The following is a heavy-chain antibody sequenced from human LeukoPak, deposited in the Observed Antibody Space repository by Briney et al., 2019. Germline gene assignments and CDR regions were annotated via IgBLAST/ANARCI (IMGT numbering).Heavy chain of an antibody. V-gene: IGHV4-39*01. CDR1: GGSISSSSYY. D-gene: IGHD6-19*01. CDR2: IYYSGST. Sequence: PSETLSLTRTVSGGSISSSSYYWGWIRQPPGKGLEWIGSIYYSGSTYYNPSLKSRVTISVDTSKNQFSLKLSSVTAADTAVYYCARQEWLVFDYWGQGTLVTVSS. CDR3: ARQEWLVFDY. J-gene: IGHJ4*02.